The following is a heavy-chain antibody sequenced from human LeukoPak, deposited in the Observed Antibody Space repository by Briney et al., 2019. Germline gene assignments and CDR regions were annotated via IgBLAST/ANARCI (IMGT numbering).Heavy chain of an antibody. CDR3: ARKFVAEAPPYFDF. D-gene: IGHD2-21*01. J-gene: IGHJ4*02. CDR1: GFSVSTNY. CDR2: IYSGGTT. Sequence: PGGSLRLSCAASGFSVSTNYLTWVRQAPGKGLEWVSVIYSGGTTYSADSLKDRFTISRDSSTNTVYLQMNSLRPEDTAVYYCARKFVAEAPPYFDFWGQGILVTVSS. V-gene: IGHV3-66*01.